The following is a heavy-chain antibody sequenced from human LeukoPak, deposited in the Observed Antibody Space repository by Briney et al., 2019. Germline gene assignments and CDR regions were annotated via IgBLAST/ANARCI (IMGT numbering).Heavy chain of an antibody. J-gene: IGHJ6*03. V-gene: IGHV1-8*03. CDR3: ARGNPYYDFWSGYLVRGLYYYYMDV. Sequence: ASVKVSCKASGGTFSSYAISWVRQAPGQGLEWMGWMNPNSGNTGYAQKFQGRVTITRNTSISTAYMELSSLRSEDTAVYYCARGNPYYDFWSGYLVRGLYYYYMDVWGKGTTVTVSS. CDR1: GGTFSSYA. CDR2: MNPNSGNT. D-gene: IGHD3-3*01.